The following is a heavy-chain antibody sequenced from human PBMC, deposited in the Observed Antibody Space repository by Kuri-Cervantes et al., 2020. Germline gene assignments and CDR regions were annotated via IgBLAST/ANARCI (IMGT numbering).Heavy chain of an antibody. CDR2: IYTSGST. J-gene: IGHJ6*02. Sequence: SETLSLTCTVSGGSISSYYWSWIRQPAGKGLEWIGRIYTSGSTNYNPSLKSRVTMSVDTSKNQFSLKLSSVTAADTAVYYCARGRYCSGGSCYSRRNYYYYGMDVWGQGTTVTVSS. CDR1: GGSISSYY. V-gene: IGHV4-4*07. CDR3: ARGRYCSGGSCYSRRNYYYYGMDV. D-gene: IGHD2-15*01.